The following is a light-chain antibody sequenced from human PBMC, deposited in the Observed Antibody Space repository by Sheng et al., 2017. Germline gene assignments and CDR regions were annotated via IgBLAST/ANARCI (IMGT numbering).Light chain of an antibody. J-gene: IGKJ2*01. V-gene: IGKV1-12*01. CDR2: LAS. Sequence: DIQMTQSPSSVSASVGDRVTITCRASQSIFKWLAWYQQKPGKAPNLLIYLASSLQRGVPSRFSGSGSGTDFSLTINSLQPEDFATYFCQQTLTFPFTFGQGTKVEIK. CDR1: QSIFKW. CDR3: QQTLTFPFT.